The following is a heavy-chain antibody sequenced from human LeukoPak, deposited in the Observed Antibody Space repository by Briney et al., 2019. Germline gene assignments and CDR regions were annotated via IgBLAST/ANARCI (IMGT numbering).Heavy chain of an antibody. J-gene: IGHJ4*02. CDR1: GFTFSTYA. V-gene: IGHV3-23*01. CDR3: AKDPRAAADFTGDY. D-gene: IGHD6-13*01. CDR2: IGGGGPTT. Sequence: GGSLRLSCAASGFTFSTYAMNWVRQAPAKGLEWVSTIGGGGPTTDYADSVKGRFTISRDNSKNTLYLQVNSLRAEDTAVYYCAKDPRAAADFTGDYWGQGTLVTVSS.